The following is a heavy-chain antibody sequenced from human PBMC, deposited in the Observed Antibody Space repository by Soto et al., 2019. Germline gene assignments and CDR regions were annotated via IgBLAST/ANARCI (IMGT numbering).Heavy chain of an antibody. Sequence: PGESLKISCTGSGYSFTGYWIGWVRQMPGKGLEWMGITYPGDSDTRYSPSFQGRVTISADKSINTAYLQWSSLKASDTAIYYCAKARAVRLEVCDSWGQGALVTVSS. CDR2: TYPGDSDT. CDR3: AKARAVRLEVCDS. J-gene: IGHJ4*02. V-gene: IGHV5-51*01. CDR1: GYSFTGYW. D-gene: IGHD6-19*01.